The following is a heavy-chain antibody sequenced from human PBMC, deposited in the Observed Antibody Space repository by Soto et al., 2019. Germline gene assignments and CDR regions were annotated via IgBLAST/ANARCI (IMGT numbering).Heavy chain of an antibody. CDR1: GFTFSSYA. CDR3: ARDAFLYSSSVYYAS. D-gene: IGHD3-22*01. V-gene: IGHV3-30*14. CDR2: ISYTGGDQ. J-gene: IGHJ5*02. Sequence: QVQLVKSGGGAVQPGDSLRLSCAASGFTFSSYALHWVRQAPGKGLDWVAVISYTGGDQYYADSVKGRLTISRDNSKNTVSSRMTSQKADDAAVYYSARDAFLYSSSVYYASWGRGALVTFPS.